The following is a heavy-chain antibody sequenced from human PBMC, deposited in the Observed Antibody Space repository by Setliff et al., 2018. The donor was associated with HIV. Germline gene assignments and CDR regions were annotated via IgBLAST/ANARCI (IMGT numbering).Heavy chain of an antibody. D-gene: IGHD1-26*01. J-gene: IGHJ4*01. Sequence: PSETLSLTCTVSGDSVSRGNYYWAWIRQPPGKGLEWIGSIDYNEITYYNPSLKSRVTLSVDTPKNQFSLYLSSVTAADTAVYYCASHLPPYSGNFDYWGHGTLVTVSS. CDR2: IDYNEIT. CDR1: GDSVSRGNYY. V-gene: IGHV4-39*01. CDR3: ASHLPPYSGNFDY.